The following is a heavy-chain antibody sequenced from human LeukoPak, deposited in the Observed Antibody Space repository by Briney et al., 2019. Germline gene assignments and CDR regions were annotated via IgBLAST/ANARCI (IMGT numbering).Heavy chain of an antibody. J-gene: IGHJ3*02. V-gene: IGHV4-39*01. CDR1: GGSISSSSYY. D-gene: IGHD2-15*01. CDR2: IYYSGST. Sequence: PSETLSLTCTVSGGSISSSSYYWGWIRQPPGKGLEWIGSIYYSGSTYYNPSLKSRVTISVDTSKNQFSLKLSSVTAADTAVYYCARRPPPGGSCYFCAFDIWGQGTMVTVSS. CDR3: ARRPPPGGSCYFCAFDI.